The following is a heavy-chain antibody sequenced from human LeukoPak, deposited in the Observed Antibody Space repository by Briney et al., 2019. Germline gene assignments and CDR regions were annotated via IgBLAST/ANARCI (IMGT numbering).Heavy chain of an antibody. J-gene: IGHJ4*02. CDR1: GNYW. D-gene: IGHD1-14*01. CDR2: INSDGSST. CDR3: ARTGFDY. V-gene: IGHV3-74*01. Sequence: GGSLRLSCAASGNYWMHWVRQAPGKGLVWVSHINSDGSSTSYADSVKGRFTISRDNAKNTLYLQMNSLRAEDTAVYYCARTGFDYWGQGTLVTVSS.